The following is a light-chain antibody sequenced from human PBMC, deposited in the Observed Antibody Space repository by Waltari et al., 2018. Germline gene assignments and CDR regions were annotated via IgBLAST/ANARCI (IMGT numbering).Light chain of an antibody. CDR3: ASYLGGNIWV. V-gene: IGLV2-23*01. CDR1: SSNIGSYKL. CDR2: EDD. Sequence: QSALTQPASVSGSPGQSITISCTGTSSNIGSYKLASWYQHHPGQAPKGLIYEDDKSPSGMSNRFSGSKSGNTASLTISGLQAEDEADYYCASYLGGNIWVFGGGTRLTV. J-gene: IGLJ3*02.